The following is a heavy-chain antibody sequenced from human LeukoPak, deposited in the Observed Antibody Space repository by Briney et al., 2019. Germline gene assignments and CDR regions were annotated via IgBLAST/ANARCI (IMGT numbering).Heavy chain of an antibody. CDR1: GYTFTAYY. V-gene: IGHV1-2*02. J-gene: IGHJ3*02. Sequence: ASVKVSCKASGYTFTAYYMHWVRQAPGQGLEWMGGINPNSGGTNYAQKFQGRVTMTRDTSISTAYMELSRLRSDDTAVYYCARDYYDSSGFGAFDIWGQGTMVTVSS. CDR2: INPNSGGT. D-gene: IGHD3-22*01. CDR3: ARDYYDSSGFGAFDI.